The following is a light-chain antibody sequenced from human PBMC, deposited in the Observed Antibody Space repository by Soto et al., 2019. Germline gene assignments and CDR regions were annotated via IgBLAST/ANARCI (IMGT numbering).Light chain of an antibody. V-gene: IGLV2-14*01. Sequence: QSALTQPASVSGSPGQSITISCTGTSSDVGGYNYVSWYQQHPGKAPKLMIYEVSNRPSGVSNRFSGSKSGNTASLTISGLYAEDEADYYCSSYTSSSTRVFGGGTKLTVL. CDR2: EVS. CDR1: SSDVGGYNY. J-gene: IGLJ3*02. CDR3: SSYTSSSTRV.